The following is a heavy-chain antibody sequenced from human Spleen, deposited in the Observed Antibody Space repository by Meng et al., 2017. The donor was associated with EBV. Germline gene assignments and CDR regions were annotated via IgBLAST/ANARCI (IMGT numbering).Heavy chain of an antibody. CDR3: ARDVGYYFDF. CDR1: GGSISRSTYY. J-gene: IGHJ4*02. V-gene: IGHV4-39*07. D-gene: IGHD2-15*01. Sequence: LRRKRASPGLVNPPSTLPPTGTVSGGSISRSTYYWGWTRQPPGKGLEWIGSIYYSGSTDYTPSLKTRVTISLDTSKNQFSLKLTSVTAADTAVFYCARDVGYYFDFWGQGTLVTVSS. CDR2: IYYSGST.